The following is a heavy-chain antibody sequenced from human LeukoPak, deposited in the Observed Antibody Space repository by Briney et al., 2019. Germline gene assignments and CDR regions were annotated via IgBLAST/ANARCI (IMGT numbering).Heavy chain of an antibody. CDR3: ARGWYQLLFGNDAFDI. CDR2: MNPNSGNT. CDR1: GYTFTRYD. Sequence: ASVKVSCKASGYTFTRYDINWVRQATGQGLEWMGWMNPNSGNTGYAQKFQGRVTMTRNTSISTAYMELSSLRSEDTAVYYCARGWYQLLFGNDAFDIWGQGTMVTVSS. V-gene: IGHV1-8*01. J-gene: IGHJ3*02. D-gene: IGHD2-2*01.